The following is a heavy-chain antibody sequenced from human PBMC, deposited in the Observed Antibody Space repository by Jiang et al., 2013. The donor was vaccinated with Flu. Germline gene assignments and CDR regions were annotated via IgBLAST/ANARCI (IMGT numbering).Heavy chain of an antibody. V-gene: IGHV4-31*03. CDR2: IYHTGTT. CDR1: GGSINSVGSGNYY. D-gene: IGHD1-26*01. CDR3: ATDTGTGIMDY. Sequence: VQLVESGPGLLKPSETLSLTCTVSGGSINSVGSGNYYWSWIRQHPGKGLEWIGYIYHTGTTYYNPSSRVELPISLGTSQSQFSLKLNSVTAADTAVYYCATDTGTGIMDYWGQGTLVTV. J-gene: IGHJ4*02.